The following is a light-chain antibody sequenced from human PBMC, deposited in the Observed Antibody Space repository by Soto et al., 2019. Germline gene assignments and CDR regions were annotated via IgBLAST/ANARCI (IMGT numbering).Light chain of an antibody. CDR2: NVS. J-gene: IGLJ2*01. V-gene: IGLV2-14*01. Sequence: QSALTQPASVSGSPGQSITISCTGTSSDIGAHTYVSWFQQHPGKVPKVIIYNVSTRPSGISDRFSGSNSGNTASLTISGLQAEDEADYYCSSYAGGFVVFGGGTQLTVL. CDR3: SSYAGGFVV. CDR1: SSDIGAHTY.